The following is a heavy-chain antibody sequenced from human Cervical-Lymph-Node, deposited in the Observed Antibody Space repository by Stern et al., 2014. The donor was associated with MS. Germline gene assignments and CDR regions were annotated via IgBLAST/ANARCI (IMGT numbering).Heavy chain of an antibody. CDR3: AKAKAPIVVVPAAPGDY. J-gene: IGHJ4*02. CDR2: ISYDGSNK. V-gene: IGHV3-30*18. D-gene: IGHD2-2*01. CDR1: GFTFSSYG. Sequence: VQLVESGGGVVQPGRSLRLSCAASGFTFSSYGMHWVRPAPGKGLEWVAVISYDGSNKYYADSVKGRFPISRDKSKNTLDLQMNSLRAEDTAVYYCAKAKAPIVVVPAAPGDYWGQGTLVTVSS.